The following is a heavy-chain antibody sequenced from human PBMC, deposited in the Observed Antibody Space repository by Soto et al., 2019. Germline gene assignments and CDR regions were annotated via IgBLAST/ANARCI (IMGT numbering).Heavy chain of an antibody. Sequence: GGSLRLSCAASGFIFSGSAIHWVRQASGKGLEWVGRIRSRANNFATSSAASGKGRFTFSRDDSKNTAYLQMNTLKPEDTAVYYCARGKGSAIGDYYYHGMDVWGQGTTVTVSS. CDR2: IRSRANNFAT. CDR1: GFIFSGSA. CDR3: ARGKGSAIGDYYYHGMDV. V-gene: IGHV3-73*01. D-gene: IGHD2-2*02. J-gene: IGHJ6*02.